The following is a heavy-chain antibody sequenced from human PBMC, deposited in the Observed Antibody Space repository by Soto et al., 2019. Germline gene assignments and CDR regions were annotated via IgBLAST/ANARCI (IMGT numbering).Heavy chain of an antibody. V-gene: IGHV4-61*01. Sequence: SGTLSLTYSVSGVSVSNKTYYWSWIRQPPGKRLEWIGYVYYSGTTNYNPSLKSRVTISVDLSKNQFSLRLSSVTTADTALYYCARTTAVPNTLRSRYFFDYWGQGTLVTVSS. CDR2: VYYSGTT. CDR3: ARTTAVPNTLRSRYFFDY. CDR1: GVSVSNKTYY. J-gene: IGHJ4*02. D-gene: IGHD4-17*01.